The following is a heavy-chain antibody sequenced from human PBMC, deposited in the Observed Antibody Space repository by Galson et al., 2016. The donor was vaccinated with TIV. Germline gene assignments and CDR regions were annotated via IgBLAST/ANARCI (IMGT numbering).Heavy chain of an antibody. CDR1: GFSFSIHS. V-gene: IGHV3-48*04. D-gene: IGHD3-3*01. Sequence: SLRLSCAASGFSFSIHSMHWVRQAPGKGLEWVSYITSSSDTIYYTDSVKGRFTISRDNAKNSLYLPMNSLRAEDTAVYYCASARSITVFGVIRRGWFDPWGQGTLVTVSS. J-gene: IGHJ5*02. CDR2: ITSSSDTI. CDR3: ASARSITVFGVIRRGWFDP.